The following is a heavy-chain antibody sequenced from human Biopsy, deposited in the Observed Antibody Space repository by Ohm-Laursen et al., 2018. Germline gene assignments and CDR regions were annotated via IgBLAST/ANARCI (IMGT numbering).Heavy chain of an antibody. J-gene: IGHJ4*02. CDR3: ARDTGTMVRGVLYQ. CDR1: EFIFSRFW. Sequence: SSLRLSCAASEFIFSRFWMYWVRQVPGKGLEWVSGIKWNSGKIDYADSVKGRFTISRDNAKNSLYLHMNSLRTEDSAFYYCARDTGTMVRGVLYQWGQGTQVTVSS. CDR2: IKWNSGKI. V-gene: IGHV3-9*01. D-gene: IGHD3-10*01.